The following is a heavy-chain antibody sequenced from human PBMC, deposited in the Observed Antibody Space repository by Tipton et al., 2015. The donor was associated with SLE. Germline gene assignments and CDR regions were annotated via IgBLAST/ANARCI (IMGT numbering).Heavy chain of an antibody. D-gene: IGHD2-2*02. CDR2: INHSGST. J-gene: IGHJ4*02. Sequence: TLSLTCAVYGGSFSDYYWSWIRQPPGKGLEWIGEINHSGSTNYNPSLKSRVTISVDTSKNQFSLKLSSVTAADTAVYYCARSHPREYCSSTSCYRPFDYWGQGTLVTVSS. CDR3: ARSHPREYCSSTSCYRPFDY. CDR1: GGSFSDYY. V-gene: IGHV4-34*01.